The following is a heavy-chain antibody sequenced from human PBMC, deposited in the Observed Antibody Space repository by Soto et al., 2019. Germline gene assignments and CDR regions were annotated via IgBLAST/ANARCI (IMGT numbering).Heavy chain of an antibody. Sequence: EASLRLSCAGSGFTFSSFSIIWFRQAPGKGLEWVSSISSSSSYIYYADSVKGRFTISRDNAKNSLYLQMNSLRAEDTAVYYCARDLDGSGPDYWGQGT. CDR3: ARDLDGSGPDY. V-gene: IGHV3-21*01. D-gene: IGHD3-3*01. CDR1: GFTFSSFS. J-gene: IGHJ4*02. CDR2: ISSSSSYI.